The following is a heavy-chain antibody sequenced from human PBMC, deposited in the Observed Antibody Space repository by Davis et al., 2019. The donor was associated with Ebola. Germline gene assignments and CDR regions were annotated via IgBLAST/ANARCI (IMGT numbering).Heavy chain of an antibody. Sequence: SETLSLTCVVYGGSFSGYYWSWIRQPPGKGLEWIGEINHSGNANYNPSLKSRVTMSVDTSKNQFSLKLSSVTAADTAVYYCARGRLVPHFHYYYFLDVWSKGTTVTVSS. J-gene: IGHJ6*03. CDR3: ARGRLVPHFHYYYFLDV. D-gene: IGHD3-10*01. CDR2: INHSGNA. CDR1: GGSFSGYY. V-gene: IGHV4-34*01.